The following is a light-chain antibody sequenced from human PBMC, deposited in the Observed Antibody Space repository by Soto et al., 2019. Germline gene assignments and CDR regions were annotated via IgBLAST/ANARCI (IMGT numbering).Light chain of an antibody. CDR1: YSNVGSHT. CDR2: SNN. CDR3: AAWDDSLNGFYV. V-gene: IGLV1-44*01. Sequence: QSALIEPRSESGTPGQTVTMSCSGGYSNVGSHTVNCYQHLPGTAPTLLIFSNNQRPSGVPARFSGYKSGTSASLAISGLQSGDEGDYYCAAWDDSLNGFYVFGTGTKVTVL. J-gene: IGLJ1*01.